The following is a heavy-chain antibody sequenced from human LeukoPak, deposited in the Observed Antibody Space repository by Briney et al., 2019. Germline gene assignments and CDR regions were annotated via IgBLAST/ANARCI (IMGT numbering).Heavy chain of an antibody. Sequence: PGGSLRLSCAASGFTFSSYTMSWVRQAPGKGLEWVSVISASGGTTHYADSVKGRFTISRDNSKNTLYLQMNSLRGEDTAVYYCAKTRPGPAATFYYYGLDVWGKGTTVTVSS. V-gene: IGHV3-23*01. CDR2: ISASGGTT. D-gene: IGHD2-2*01. CDR1: GFTFSSYT. CDR3: AKTRPGPAATFYYYGLDV. J-gene: IGHJ6*04.